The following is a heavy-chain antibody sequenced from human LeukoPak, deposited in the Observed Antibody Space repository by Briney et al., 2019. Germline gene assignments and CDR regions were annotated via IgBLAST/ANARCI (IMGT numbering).Heavy chain of an antibody. CDR1: GGSISPYY. CDR2: ILYSGST. CDR3: ARALVVGDATRKYYYYMDV. Sequence: SETLSLTCTVSGGSISPYYWSWIRQPPGKRLEWIGYILYSGSTSFSPSLKSRVTMSVDTSKNQFSLKLSSVTAADTAVYYCARALVVGDATRKYYYYMDVWGKGTTVTVSS. D-gene: IGHD2-2*01. V-gene: IGHV4-59*01. J-gene: IGHJ6*03.